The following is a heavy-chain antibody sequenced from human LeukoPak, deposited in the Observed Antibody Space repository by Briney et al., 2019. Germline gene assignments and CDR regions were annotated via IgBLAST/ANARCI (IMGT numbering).Heavy chain of an antibody. CDR1: GGSFSGYY. CDR2: INHSGST. D-gene: IGHD2-15*01. Sequence: PSETLSLTCAVYGGSFSGYYWSWIRQPPGKGLEWIGEINHSGSTNYNPSLKSRVTISVDTSKNQFSLKLSSVTAADTAVYYCARGRRTVVAATINWSDPWGQGTLVTVSS. CDR3: ARGRRTVVAATINWSDP. J-gene: IGHJ5*02. V-gene: IGHV4-34*01.